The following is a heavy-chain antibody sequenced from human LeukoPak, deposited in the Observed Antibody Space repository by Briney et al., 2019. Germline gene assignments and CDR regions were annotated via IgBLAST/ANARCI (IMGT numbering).Heavy chain of an antibody. J-gene: IGHJ4*02. CDR1: GYTFTSYD. D-gene: IGHD2-15*01. CDR3: ARGLRTTLGYCSGGSCYRALPY. V-gene: IGHV1-8*01. CDR2: MNPNSGNT. Sequence: ASVKVSCKASGYTFTSYDINWVRQATRQGLEWMGWMNPNSGNTGYAQKFQGGVTMTRNTSISTAYMELSSLRSEDTAVYYCARGLRTTLGYCSGGSCYRALPYWGQGTLVTVSS.